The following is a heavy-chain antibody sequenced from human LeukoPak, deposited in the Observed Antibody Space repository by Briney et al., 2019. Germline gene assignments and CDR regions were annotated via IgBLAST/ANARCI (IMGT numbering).Heavy chain of an antibody. V-gene: IGHV1-24*01. CDR2: FDPEDGET. Sequence: ASVKVSCKVSGYTLTELSMHWVRQAPGKGLEWMGGFDPEDGETIYAQKFQGRVTMTEDTSTDTAYMELSSLRSEDTAVYYCATGYCSSTSCRRSNHYYYYYMDVWGKGTTVTVSS. D-gene: IGHD2-2*01. CDR1: GYTLTELS. CDR3: ATGYCSSTSCRRSNHYYYYYMDV. J-gene: IGHJ6*03.